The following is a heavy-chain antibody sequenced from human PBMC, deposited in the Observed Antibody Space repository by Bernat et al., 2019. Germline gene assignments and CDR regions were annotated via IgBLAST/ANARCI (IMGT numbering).Heavy chain of an antibody. CDR3: ARDWGYYDFWSGYPRYYFDY. Sequence: EVQLVESGGGLVQPGGSLRLSCAASGFTFSSYEMNWVRQAPGKGLEWVSYISSSGSTMYYADSVKGRFTVSRDNAKTSLYLQMNSLRAEDTAVYYCARDWGYYDFWSGYPRYYFDYWGQGTLVTVSS. J-gene: IGHJ4*02. CDR1: GFTFSSYE. CDR2: ISSSGSTM. D-gene: IGHD3-3*01. V-gene: IGHV3-48*03.